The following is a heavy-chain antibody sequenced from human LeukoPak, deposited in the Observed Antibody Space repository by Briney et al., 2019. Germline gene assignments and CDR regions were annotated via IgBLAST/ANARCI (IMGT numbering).Heavy chain of an antibody. CDR2: ISAYNGNT. V-gene: IGHV1-18*01. D-gene: IGHD3-3*01. J-gene: IGHJ4*02. CDR1: GYTFTSYG. Sequence: ASVKVSCKASGYTFTSYGISWVRQAPGQGLEWMGWISAYNGNTNYAQKLQGRVTMTTDTSTSTAYMELRSLRSDDTAVYYCAREFTIFGVARYYFDYWGQGTLVTVSS. CDR3: AREFTIFGVARYYFDY.